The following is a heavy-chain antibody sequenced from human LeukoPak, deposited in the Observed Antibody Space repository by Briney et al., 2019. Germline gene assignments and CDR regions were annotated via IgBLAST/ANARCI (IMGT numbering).Heavy chain of an antibody. J-gene: IGHJ5*02. Sequence: SETLSLTCTVSGGSISSYYLSWIRQPAGKGLEWIGRIYTSGSTNYNPSLKSRVTMSVDTSKNQFSLKLSSVTAADTAVYYCARDSPYSSSWYGWFDPWGQGTLVTVSS. CDR1: GGSISSYY. CDR3: ARDSPYSSSWYGWFDP. D-gene: IGHD6-13*01. V-gene: IGHV4-4*07. CDR2: IYTSGST.